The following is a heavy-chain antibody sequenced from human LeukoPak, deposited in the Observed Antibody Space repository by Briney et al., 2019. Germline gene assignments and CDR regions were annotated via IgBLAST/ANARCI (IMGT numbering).Heavy chain of an antibody. CDR2: IKRDGSEK. CDR1: GFTSSTYW. V-gene: IGHV3-7*01. D-gene: IGHD1-26*01. Sequence: GGSLRLSCAASGFTSSTYWMAWVRQAPGKGPEWVANIKRDGSEKYYVESVKGRFTISRDNAKNSLFLQMNSLTAEDTSIYYCAGDSSGNLDYWGQGALVTVSS. J-gene: IGHJ4*02. CDR3: AGDSSGNLDY.